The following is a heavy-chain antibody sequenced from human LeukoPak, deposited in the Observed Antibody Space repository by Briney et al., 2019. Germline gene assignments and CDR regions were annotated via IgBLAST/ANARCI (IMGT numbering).Heavy chain of an antibody. D-gene: IGHD6-13*01. Sequence: GSLRLSCAASGFTFSSYSMNWVRQAPGMGLEWVSSISSSSSYIYYADSVKGRFTISRDNAKNSLYLQMNSLRAEDTAVYYCARSPYSSSWQSDYYFDYWGQGTLVTVSS. V-gene: IGHV3-21*01. CDR1: GFTFSSYS. J-gene: IGHJ4*02. CDR3: ARSPYSSSWQSDYYFDY. CDR2: ISSSSSYI.